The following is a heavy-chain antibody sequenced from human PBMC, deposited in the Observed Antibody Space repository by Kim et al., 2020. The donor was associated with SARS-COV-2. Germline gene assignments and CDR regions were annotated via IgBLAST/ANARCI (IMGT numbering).Heavy chain of an antibody. CDR1: GGSISSSSYY. Sequence: SETLSLTCTVSGGSISSSSYYWGWIRQPPGKGLEWIGSIYYSGSTYYNPSLKSRVTISVDTSKNQFSLKLSSVTAADTAVYYCARDRDVNWFDPWGQGTLVTVSS. CDR3: ARDRDVNWFDP. D-gene: IGHD3-10*01. J-gene: IGHJ5*02. V-gene: IGHV4-39*07. CDR2: IYYSGST.